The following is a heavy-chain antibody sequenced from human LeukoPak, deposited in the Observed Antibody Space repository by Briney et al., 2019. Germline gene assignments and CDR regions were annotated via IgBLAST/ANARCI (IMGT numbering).Heavy chain of an antibody. CDR3: ARVGRDGYNWTFDY. D-gene: IGHD5-24*01. Sequence: SETLSLTRAVYGGSFSGYYWSWIRQPPGKGLEWIGEINHSGSTNYNPSLKSRVTISVDTSKNQFSLKLSSVTAADTAVYYCARVGRDGYNWTFDYWGQGTLVTVSS. CDR1: GGSFSGYY. J-gene: IGHJ4*02. CDR2: INHSGST. V-gene: IGHV4-34*01.